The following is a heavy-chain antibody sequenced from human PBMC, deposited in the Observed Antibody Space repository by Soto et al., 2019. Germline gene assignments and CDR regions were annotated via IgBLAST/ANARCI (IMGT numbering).Heavy chain of an antibody. D-gene: IGHD3-22*01. CDR2: IIPIFGTA. Sequence: QVQLVQSGAEVKKPGASVKVSCKASGYTFSSYAISWVRQAPGQGLEWMGGIIPIFGTANYAQKFQGRVTITADESTSTAYMELSSLRSEDTAVYYCARGFTYYYDSSGYYPWGQGTLVTVSS. V-gene: IGHV1-69*01. CDR1: GYTFSSYA. CDR3: ARGFTYYYDSSGYYP. J-gene: IGHJ5*02.